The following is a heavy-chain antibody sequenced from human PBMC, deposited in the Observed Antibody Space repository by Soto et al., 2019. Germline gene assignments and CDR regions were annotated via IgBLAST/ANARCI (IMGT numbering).Heavy chain of an antibody. V-gene: IGHV4-31*03. CDR1: GGSINSASYH. Sequence: SETLSLTCSVSGGSINSASYHWSWLRQHPGKGLEFIGYIFYTGSTYYNPSLETRVTISVDTSKNHVSLRLNAVTAADTAVYYCARLDYGDSAFDSWGRGTLVTVSS. CDR2: IFYTGST. D-gene: IGHD4-17*01. CDR3: ARLDYGDSAFDS. J-gene: IGHJ4*02.